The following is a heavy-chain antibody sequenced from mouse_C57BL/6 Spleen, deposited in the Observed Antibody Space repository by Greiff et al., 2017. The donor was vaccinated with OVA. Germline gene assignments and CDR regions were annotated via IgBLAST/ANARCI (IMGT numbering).Heavy chain of an antibody. CDR2: ISSGSSTI. J-gene: IGHJ3*01. CDR1: GFTFSDYG. D-gene: IGHD2-3*01. V-gene: IGHV5-17*01. Sequence: VQLKESGGGLVKPGGSLKLSCAASGFTFSDYGMHWVRQAPEKGLEWVAYISSGSSTIYYADTVKGRFTISRDNAKNTLFLQMTSLRSEDTAMYYCASSPYDGYYPFAYWGQGTLVTVSA. CDR3: ASSPYDGYYPFAY.